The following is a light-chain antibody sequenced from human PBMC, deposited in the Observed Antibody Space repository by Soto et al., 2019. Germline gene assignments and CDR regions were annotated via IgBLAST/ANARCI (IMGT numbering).Light chain of an antibody. Sequence: QSVLTQPASVSRSPGQSITISCTGTSSDLDGYNYVSWYQYHPGKAPKLMIYDVSNRPSGISNRVSGSKSGNTASLTISGIQAKDEADYYCSSLVISSNTVMVGGGTKATVL. CDR3: SSLVISSNTVM. CDR1: SSDLDGYNY. CDR2: DVS. V-gene: IGLV2-14*01. J-gene: IGLJ2*01.